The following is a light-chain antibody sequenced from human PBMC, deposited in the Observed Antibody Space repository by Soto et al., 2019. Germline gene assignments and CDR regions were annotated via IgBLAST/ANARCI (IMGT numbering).Light chain of an antibody. CDR2: GNS. Sequence: QLVLTQPPSASGTPGQRVTISCSGGSSNIGGYNYVYWYQQLPGTAPKLLIYGNSNRPSGVPDRFSGSKSGTSASLAITGLQAEDEADYYCQSYDNSLSVYVFGTGTKVTVL. J-gene: IGLJ1*01. V-gene: IGLV1-40*01. CDR3: QSYDNSLSVYV. CDR1: SSNIGGYNY.